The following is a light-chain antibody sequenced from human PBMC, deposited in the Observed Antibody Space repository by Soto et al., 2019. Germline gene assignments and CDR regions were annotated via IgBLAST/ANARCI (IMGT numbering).Light chain of an antibody. CDR1: QSVSSN. CDR3: QQYGSSPRT. CDR2: GAS. Sequence: GMTQSPATLSVSPGVRATLSCRASQSVSSNLAWYQQKPGQAPRLLIYGASTRATGIPARFSGGGSGTDFTLTISRLEPEDFAVYFCQQYGSSPRTFGQGTKVDI. V-gene: IGKV3-15*01. J-gene: IGKJ1*01.